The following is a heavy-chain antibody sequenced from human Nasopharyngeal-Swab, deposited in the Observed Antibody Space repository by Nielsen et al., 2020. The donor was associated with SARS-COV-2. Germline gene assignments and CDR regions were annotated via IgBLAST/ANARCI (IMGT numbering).Heavy chain of an antibody. V-gene: IGHV3-48*01. Sequence: GESLKISCAASGFTFSSYSMNWVRQAPGKGLEWVSYISSSSSTIYYADSVKGRFTISRDNAKNSLYLQMNSLRAEDTAVYYCAREADEGLAYFDYWGQGTLVTVSS. CDR1: GFTFSSYS. CDR3: AREADEGLAYFDY. D-gene: IGHD3-16*01. CDR2: ISSSSSTI. J-gene: IGHJ4*02.